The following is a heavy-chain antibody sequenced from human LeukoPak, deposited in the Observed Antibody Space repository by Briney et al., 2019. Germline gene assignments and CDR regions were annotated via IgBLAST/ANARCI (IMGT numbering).Heavy chain of an antibody. CDR2: ITVSGSSA. CDR3: ATSGWYGYYYFDY. Sequence: PGGSLRLSCAASGFTLSSYEMNWVRQAPGKGLGWISYITVSGSSAYYADSVKGRFTISRDNAKNSLYLQMNSLRAEDTAVYYCATSGWYGYYYFDYWGQGTLVTVSS. V-gene: IGHV3-48*03. J-gene: IGHJ4*02. D-gene: IGHD6-19*01. CDR1: GFTLSSYE.